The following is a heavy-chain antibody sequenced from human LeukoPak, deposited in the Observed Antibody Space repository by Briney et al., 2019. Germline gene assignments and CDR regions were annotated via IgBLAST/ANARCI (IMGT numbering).Heavy chain of an antibody. Sequence: SETLSLTCTVSGDSISNYYCSWIRQPPGKGLEWIGYIYYSGSTNYNPSLKSRVTISVDTSKNQFSLKLTYVTAADTSLYYCARGWDLTGYFDSWGQGALVTVSS. CDR2: IYYSGST. CDR1: GDSISNYY. D-gene: IGHD3-9*01. J-gene: IGHJ4*02. V-gene: IGHV4-59*08. CDR3: ARGWDLTGYFDS.